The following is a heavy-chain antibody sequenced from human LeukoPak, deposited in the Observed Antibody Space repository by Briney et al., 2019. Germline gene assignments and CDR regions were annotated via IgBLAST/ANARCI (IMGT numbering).Heavy chain of an antibody. D-gene: IGHD6-6*01. Sequence: GGSLRLSCVASGFTFSSYWMHWVRQAPGKGLAWVSRINSDGSSTSYADSVRGRFSISRDNAKNTLYLQMNSLRAEDTAVYYCARGLSGYASSLGYWGQGTLVTVSA. CDR3: ARGLSGYASSLGY. CDR1: GFTFSSYW. V-gene: IGHV3-74*01. J-gene: IGHJ4*02. CDR2: INSDGSST.